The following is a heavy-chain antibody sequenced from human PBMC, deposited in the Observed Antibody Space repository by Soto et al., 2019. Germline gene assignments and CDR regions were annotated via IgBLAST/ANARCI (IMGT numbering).Heavy chain of an antibody. Sequence: SETLSLTCTVSGGSISSYYWSWIRQPPGKGLEWIGEIYHSGSTNYNPSLKSRVTISVDKSKNQFSLKLSSVTAADTAVYYCASSISTNYGMDVWGQGTTVTVSS. V-gene: IGHV4-59*12. CDR1: GGSISSYY. D-gene: IGHD2-2*01. J-gene: IGHJ6*02. CDR2: IYHSGST. CDR3: ASSISTNYGMDV.